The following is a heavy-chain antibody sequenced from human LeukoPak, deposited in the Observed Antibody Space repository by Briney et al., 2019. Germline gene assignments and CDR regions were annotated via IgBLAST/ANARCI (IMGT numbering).Heavy chain of an antibody. Sequence: GGSLRLSCAASGFTFSSYGMHWVRQAPGKGLEWVAFIWYDGSNKYYADSVKGRFTISRDNSKNTLYLQMNSLRAEDTAVYYCAKDGGVGAFDIWGQGTMVTVSS. CDR1: GFTFSSYG. J-gene: IGHJ3*02. V-gene: IGHV3-30*02. CDR3: AKDGGVGAFDI. D-gene: IGHD3-3*01. CDR2: IWYDGSNK.